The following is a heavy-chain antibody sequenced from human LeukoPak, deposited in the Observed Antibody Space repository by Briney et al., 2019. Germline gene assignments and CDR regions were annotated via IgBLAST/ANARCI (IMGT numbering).Heavy chain of an antibody. Sequence: GGSLRLSCADSGFTFSDYYMSWIRQAPGKGLEWVSYISSSSSYTNYADSVKGRFTISRDNAKNSLYPQMNSLRAEDTAVYYCARAPHYSNYGPYYYGMDVWGQGTTVTVSS. D-gene: IGHD4-11*01. CDR1: GFTFSDYY. J-gene: IGHJ6*02. V-gene: IGHV3-11*06. CDR3: ARAPHYSNYGPYYYGMDV. CDR2: ISSSSSYT.